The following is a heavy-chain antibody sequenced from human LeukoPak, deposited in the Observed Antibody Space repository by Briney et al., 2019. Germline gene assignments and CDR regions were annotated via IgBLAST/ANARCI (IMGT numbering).Heavy chain of an antibody. J-gene: IGHJ6*03. Sequence: KPSETLSLTCAVSGGSISSSNWWSWVRQPPGKGLEWIGEINHSGSTNYNPSLKSRVTISVDTSKNQFSLKLSSVTAADTAVYYCARRALYYYYYYMDVWGKGTTVTVSS. CDR2: INHSGST. CDR1: GGSISSSNW. CDR3: ARRALYYYYYYMDV. V-gene: IGHV4-4*02.